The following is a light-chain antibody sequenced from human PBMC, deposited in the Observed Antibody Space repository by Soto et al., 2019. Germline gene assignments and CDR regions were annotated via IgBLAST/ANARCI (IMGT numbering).Light chain of an antibody. J-gene: IGKJ4*01. CDR1: QSLLHSNGYDY. V-gene: IGKV2-28*01. Sequence: DIVMTQSPLSLPVTPGEPASISCRSSQSLLHSNGYDYLDWYLQKPGQSPQLLIYLGSNRASGVPDRFSGSGSGTDFTLKISRVEAEDVGVYDCMQALPTPGTFGGGTNVEIK. CDR3: MQALPTPGT. CDR2: LGS.